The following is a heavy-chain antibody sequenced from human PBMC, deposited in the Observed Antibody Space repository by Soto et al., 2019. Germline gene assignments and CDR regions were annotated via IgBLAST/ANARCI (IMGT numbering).Heavy chain of an antibody. CDR3: TTDLIIVVVVAATHG. D-gene: IGHD2-15*01. V-gene: IGHV3-15*07. Sequence: EVQLVESGGGLVKPGGSLRLSCAASGFTFSNAWMNWVRQAPGKGLEWVGRIKSKTDGGTTDYAAPVKGRFTISRDDSKITLYLQMNSLKTEDTAVYYCTTDLIIVVVVAATHGWGQGTLVTVSS. CDR2: IKSKTDGGTT. J-gene: IGHJ4*02. CDR1: GFTFSNAW.